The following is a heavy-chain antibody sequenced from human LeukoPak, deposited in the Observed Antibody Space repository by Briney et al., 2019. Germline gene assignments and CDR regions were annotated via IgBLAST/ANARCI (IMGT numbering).Heavy chain of an antibody. Sequence: GESLRISCKGSGYSFTSYWIGWVRQMPGKGLEWMGIIYPSDSDTRYSPSFQGQVTISVDKSINTAYLQWSNLRASDTAIYYCARRPYSYGLDVWGQGTAVTVSS. J-gene: IGHJ6*02. CDR2: IYPSDSDT. D-gene: IGHD3-16*01. V-gene: IGHV5-51*01. CDR1: GYSFTSYW. CDR3: ARRPYSYGLDV.